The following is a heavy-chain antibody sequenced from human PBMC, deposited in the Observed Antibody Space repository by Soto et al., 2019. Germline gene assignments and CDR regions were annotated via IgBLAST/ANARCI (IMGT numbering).Heavy chain of an antibody. Sequence: ASVEVSCKASGYTFTSYGISWVRQAPGQGLEWMGWISAYNGNTNYAQKLQGRVTMTTDTSTSTAYMELRSLRSDDTAVYYCARDVAGYCTNGVCYGWFDPWGQGTLVTVSS. J-gene: IGHJ5*02. D-gene: IGHD2-8*01. CDR2: ISAYNGNT. CDR3: ARDVAGYCTNGVCYGWFDP. CDR1: GYTFTSYG. V-gene: IGHV1-18*01.